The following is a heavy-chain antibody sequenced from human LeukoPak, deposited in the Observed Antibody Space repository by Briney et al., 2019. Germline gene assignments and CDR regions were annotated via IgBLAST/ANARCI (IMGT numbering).Heavy chain of an antibody. Sequence: PSETLSLTCAVYGGSFSGYYWSWIRQPPGKGLEWIGEINHSGSTNYNPSLKSRVTISVDTPKNQFSLKLSSVTAADTAVYYCARVGRVVPAAMGYYYYGMDVWGQGTTVTVSS. V-gene: IGHV4-34*01. CDR1: GGSFSGYY. J-gene: IGHJ6*02. CDR2: INHSGST. D-gene: IGHD2-2*01. CDR3: ARVGRVVPAAMGYYYYGMDV.